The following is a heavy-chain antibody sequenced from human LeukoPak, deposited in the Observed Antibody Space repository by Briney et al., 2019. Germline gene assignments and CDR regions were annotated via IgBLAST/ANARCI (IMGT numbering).Heavy chain of an antibody. J-gene: IGHJ3*02. CDR2: IYYSGST. CDR3: ARSEGDYYDRSGYRPDAFDI. Sequence: SETLSLTCTVSGGSISSYYWSWIRQPPGKGLEWIGYIYYSGSTNYNPSLKSRVTISVDTSKNQFSLKLSSVTAADTAVYYCARSEGDYYDRSGYRPDAFDIWGQGTMVTVSS. D-gene: IGHD3-22*01. CDR1: GGSISSYY. V-gene: IGHV4-59*01.